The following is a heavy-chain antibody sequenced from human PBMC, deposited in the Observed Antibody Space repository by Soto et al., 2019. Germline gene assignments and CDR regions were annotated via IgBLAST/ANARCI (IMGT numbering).Heavy chain of an antibody. CDR3: AREGQEGNDRPFDY. CDR1: EFTFNNYG. CDR2: ISSISSSV. V-gene: IGHV3-48*01. D-gene: IGHD1-1*01. Sequence: EVQLVESGGGSAQPGGSLRLSCAASEFTFNNYGMNWVRQAPGKGLEWISYISSISSSVYYADSVRGRFTISRDNAKNSLHLQMNSLRVEDTAVYYCAREGQEGNDRPFDYWGQGTLVTVSS. J-gene: IGHJ4*02.